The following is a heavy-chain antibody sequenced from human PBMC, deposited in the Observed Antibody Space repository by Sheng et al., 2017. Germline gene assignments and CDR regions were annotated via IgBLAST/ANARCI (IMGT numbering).Heavy chain of an antibody. CDR1: GFTFSGSA. CDR2: ISSDGERT. CDR3: VKEGYYYMDV. Sequence: QVQLVESGGGVVQSGRSLRLSCTASGFTFSGSAIHWVRQAPGKGLEWVSKISSDGERTFYSDSVKDRLTISRDNSKDTLYLQMNSLRVEDTAIYFCVKEGYYYMDVWGQGTTVTVSS. V-gene: IGHV3-NL1*01. J-gene: IGHJ6*03.